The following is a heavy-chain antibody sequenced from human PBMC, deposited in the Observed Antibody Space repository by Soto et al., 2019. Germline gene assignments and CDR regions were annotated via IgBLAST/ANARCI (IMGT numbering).Heavy chain of an antibody. CDR2: SGPT. Sequence: PSETLSLTCTVSGGSTSTTNYLWDWIRQPPGKGPEWIGSGPTNYNPSLRGRATISLDTPKNQFSLKLTSVTAADTAVYYCATYGGDTGRFDYWGQGILVTVSS. V-gene: IGHV4-39*01. J-gene: IGHJ4*02. CDR3: ATYGGDTGRFDY. D-gene: IGHD4-17*01. CDR1: GGSTSTTNYL.